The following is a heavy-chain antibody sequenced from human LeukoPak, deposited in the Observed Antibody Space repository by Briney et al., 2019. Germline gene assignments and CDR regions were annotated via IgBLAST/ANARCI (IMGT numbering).Heavy chain of an antibody. D-gene: IGHD5-24*01. CDR1: GLIFSGYG. Sequence: GRSLRRSCAASGLIFSGYGMHWVRQAPGKGLEWVAVIWYDGSNKYYADSVKGRFTISRDNSKNTLYLQMNSLRAEDTAVFYCARGNFRRDGYNFDYWGQGTLVTVSS. V-gene: IGHV3-33*01. CDR3: ARGNFRRDGYNFDY. CDR2: IWYDGSNK. J-gene: IGHJ4*02.